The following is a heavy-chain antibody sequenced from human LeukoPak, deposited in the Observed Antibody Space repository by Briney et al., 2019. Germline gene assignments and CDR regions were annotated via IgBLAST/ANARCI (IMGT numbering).Heavy chain of an antibody. V-gene: IGHV3-48*01. D-gene: IGHD3-22*01. CDR2: ISSSSSTI. CDR3: ARDSAYYYDSSGYPPLSDY. Sequence: GGSLRLSCAASGFTFSSYSMNWVRQAPGKGLEWVSYISSSSSTIYYADSVKGRFTISRDNAKNSLYLQMNSLRAEDTAVYYCARDSAYYYDSSGYPPLSDYWGQGTLVTVSS. J-gene: IGHJ4*02. CDR1: GFTFSSYS.